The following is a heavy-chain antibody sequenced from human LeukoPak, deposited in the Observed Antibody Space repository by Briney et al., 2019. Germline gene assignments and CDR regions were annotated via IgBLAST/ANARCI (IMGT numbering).Heavy chain of an antibody. CDR3: VPERSRGGVAATVWFDP. Sequence: GASVKVSCKASGGTFSSYAISWVRQAPGQGLEWMGGIIPIFGTANYAQKFQGRVTITADESTSTAYMELSSLRSEDTAVYYCVPERSRGGVAATVWFDPWGQGTLVTVSS. J-gene: IGHJ5*02. V-gene: IGHV1-69*13. CDR1: GGTFSSYA. D-gene: IGHD2-15*01. CDR2: IIPIFGTA.